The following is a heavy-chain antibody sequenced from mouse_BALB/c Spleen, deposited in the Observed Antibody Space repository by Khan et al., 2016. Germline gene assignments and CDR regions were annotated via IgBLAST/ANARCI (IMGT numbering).Heavy chain of an antibody. CDR2: INPDSSTI. Sequence: EVQLQESGGGLVQPGGSLKLSCAAAGFDFSRYWMSWVRQAPGKGLEWIGEINPDSSTINYTPSLKDKFIISRDNAKNTLYLQMSKVRSEDTALYYCARYYGSSSRAMDYWGQGTSVTVSS. D-gene: IGHD1-1*01. V-gene: IGHV4-1*02. CDR1: GFDFSRYW. CDR3: ARYYGSSSRAMDY. J-gene: IGHJ4*01.